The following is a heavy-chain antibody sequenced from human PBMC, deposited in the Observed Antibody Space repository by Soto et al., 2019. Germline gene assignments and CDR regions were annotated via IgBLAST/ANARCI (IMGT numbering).Heavy chain of an antibody. D-gene: IGHD2-15*01. V-gene: IGHV3-33*03. CDR2: IWRDGRKT. J-gene: IGHJ4*02. CDR3: VRKAGEEVAPTPSFYFED. CDR1: VFAFSDYG. Sequence: PGGSLRLSCAVSVFAFSDYGMHWVRQAPGKGLEWVALIWRDGRKTYYADSVQGRFTISRDNSRNTMCLQMNSLRDEDTAVYYCVRKAGEEVAPTPSFYFEDWGRGILVTVSS.